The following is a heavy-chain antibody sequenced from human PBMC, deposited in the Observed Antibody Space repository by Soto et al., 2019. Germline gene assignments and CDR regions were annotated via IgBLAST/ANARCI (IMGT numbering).Heavy chain of an antibody. CDR3: ARDYDILTGYWAPDY. V-gene: IGHV3-21*01. Sequence: PGGSLRLSCAASGFTFSSYSMNWVRQAPGKGLEWVSSISSSSSYIYYADSVKGRFTISRDNAKNSLYLQMNSLRAEDTAVYYCARDYDILTGYWAPDYWGQGTLVTVSS. CDR2: ISSSSSYI. J-gene: IGHJ4*02. D-gene: IGHD3-9*01. CDR1: GFTFSSYS.